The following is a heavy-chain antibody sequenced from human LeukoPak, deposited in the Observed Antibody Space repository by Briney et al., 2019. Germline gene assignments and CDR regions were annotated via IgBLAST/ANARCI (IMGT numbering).Heavy chain of an antibody. D-gene: IGHD2-2*01. Sequence: ASVKVSCKASGGTFSSYAISWVRQAPGQGLEWMGIINPSGGSTSYAQKFQGRVTMTRDTSTSTVYMELSSLRSEDTAVYYCARHSSYALYYFDYWGQGTLVTVSS. CDR3: ARHSSYALYYFDY. J-gene: IGHJ4*02. V-gene: IGHV1-46*03. CDR1: GGTFSSYA. CDR2: INPSGGST.